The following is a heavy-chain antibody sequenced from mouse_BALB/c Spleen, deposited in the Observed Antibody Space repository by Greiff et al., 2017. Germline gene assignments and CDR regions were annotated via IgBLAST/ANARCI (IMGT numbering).Heavy chain of an antibody. CDR2: IWGGGST. V-gene: IGHV2-6-4*01. D-gene: IGHD2-10*02. CDR1: GFSLSRYS. CDR3: AGYGNYVGYAMDY. Sequence: VQVVESGPGLVAPSQSLSITCTVSGFSLSRYSVHWVRQPPGKGLEWLGMIWGGGSTDYNSALKSRLSISKDNSKSQVFLKMNSLQTDDTAMYYCAGYGNYVGYAMDYWGQGTSVTVSS. J-gene: IGHJ4*01.